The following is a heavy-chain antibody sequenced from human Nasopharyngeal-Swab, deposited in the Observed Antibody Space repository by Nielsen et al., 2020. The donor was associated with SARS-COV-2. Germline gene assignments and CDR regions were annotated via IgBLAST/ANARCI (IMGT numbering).Heavy chain of an antibody. CDR2: ISYDGSNK. V-gene: IGHV3-30*18. Sequence: GGSLRLSCAASGFDFSTFWMAWVRQAPGKGLEWVAVISYDGSNKYYADSVKGRFTISRDNSKNTLYLQMNSLRAEDTAVYYCAKGGWYSSSSGNFDYWGQGTLVTVSS. J-gene: IGHJ4*02. CDR3: AKGGWYSSSSGNFDY. D-gene: IGHD6-6*01. CDR1: GFDFSTFW.